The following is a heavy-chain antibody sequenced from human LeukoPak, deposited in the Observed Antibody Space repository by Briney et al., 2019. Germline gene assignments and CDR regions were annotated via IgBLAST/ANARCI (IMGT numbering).Heavy chain of an antibody. D-gene: IGHD5-18*01. J-gene: IGHJ4*02. CDR2: IHYSGST. V-gene: IGHV4-59*12. CDR1: GVSISSYY. Sequence: SSGTLSLTCTVSGVSISSYYWSWIRQPPGKGLEWIGNIHYSGSTNYNPSLKSRVTISVDTSKNQFSLKLSSVTAADTAVYYCATDTAMESYFDYWGQGTLVTVSS. CDR3: ATDTAMESYFDY.